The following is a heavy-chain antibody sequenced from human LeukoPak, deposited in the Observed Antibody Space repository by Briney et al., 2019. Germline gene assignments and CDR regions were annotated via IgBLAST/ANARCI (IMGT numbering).Heavy chain of an antibody. Sequence: SETLSLTCTVSGGSFSSGGYYWGWLRQHPGTGLEWIGYIYYSGSTYYNPSIKSRVTISVDTSKNQFSLKLSSVTAADTAVYYCARVTAGYSYGPSLFDYWGQGTLVTVSS. CDR2: IYYSGST. V-gene: IGHV4-31*03. CDR3: ARVTAGYSYGPSLFDY. D-gene: IGHD5-18*01. CDR1: GGSFSSGGYY. J-gene: IGHJ4*02.